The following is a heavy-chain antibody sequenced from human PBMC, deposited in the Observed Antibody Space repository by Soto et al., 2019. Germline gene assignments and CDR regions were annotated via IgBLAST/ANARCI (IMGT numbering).Heavy chain of an antibody. CDR2: ISYDGSNK. D-gene: IGHD3-9*01. Sequence: QVQLVESGGGVVQPGRSLRLSCGASGFTFSSYGMHWVRQAPGKGLEWVAVISYDGSNKYYADSVKGRFTISRDNSKNMLYLQMNSLRAEDTDVYYCAKDPRSYYDILTGYYLWGQGTLVTVSS. V-gene: IGHV3-30*18. CDR1: GFTFSSYG. CDR3: AKDPRSYYDILTGYYL. J-gene: IGHJ5*02.